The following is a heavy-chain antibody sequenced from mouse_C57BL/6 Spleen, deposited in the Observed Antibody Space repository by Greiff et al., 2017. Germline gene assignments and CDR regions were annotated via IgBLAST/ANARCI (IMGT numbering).Heavy chain of an antibody. CDR1: GYSITSGYY. J-gene: IGHJ3*01. CDR3: ARGEDGYYVTFAY. CDR2: ISYDGSN. Sequence: EVKLQESGPGLVKPSQSLSLTCSVTGYSITSGYYWNLIRQFPGNKLEWMGYISYDGSNNYNPSLKNRISITRDTSKNQFFLKLNSVTTEDTATYYCARGEDGYYVTFAYWGQGTLVTVSA. V-gene: IGHV3-6*01. D-gene: IGHD2-3*01.